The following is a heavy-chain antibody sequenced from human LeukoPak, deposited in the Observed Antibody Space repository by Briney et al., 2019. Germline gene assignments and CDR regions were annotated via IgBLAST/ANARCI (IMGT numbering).Heavy chain of an antibody. J-gene: IGHJ4*02. CDR3: ARVRIAVAGTMGFDY. V-gene: IGHV4-59*01. D-gene: IGHD6-19*01. CDR1: GGSISSYY. Sequence: SETLSLTCTVSGGSISSYYWSWIRQPPGKGLEWIGYIYYSGSTNYNPSLKSRVTISVDTSKNQFSLKLSSVTAADTAVYYCARVRIAVAGTMGFDYWGQGTLVTVSS. CDR2: IYYSGST.